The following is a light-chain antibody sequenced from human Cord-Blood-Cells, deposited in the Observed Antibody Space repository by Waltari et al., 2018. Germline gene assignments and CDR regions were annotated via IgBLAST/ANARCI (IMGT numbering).Light chain of an antibody. V-gene: IGKV3-20*01. Sequence: EIVLTQSPGTLSLSPGERATLSCRASQSVSSSYFAWYQQKPGQAPRLLIYGASSRATGIPDRFSGSGSVTDFTLTISRLDPEDFAVYYCQQYCSSWTFGQGTKVEIK. J-gene: IGKJ1*01. CDR1: QSVSSSY. CDR2: GAS. CDR3: QQYCSSWT.